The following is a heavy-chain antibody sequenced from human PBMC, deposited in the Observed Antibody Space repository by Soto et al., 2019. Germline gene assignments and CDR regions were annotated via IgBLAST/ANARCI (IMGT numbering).Heavy chain of an antibody. V-gene: IGHV3-30*18. Sequence: PGGSLRLSCAASGFTFSSYGMHWVRQAPGKGLEWVAVISYDGSNKYYADSVKGRFTISRDNSKNTLYLQMNSLRAEDTAVYYCAKDPQRYSVLRYPEGYFDYWGRGTLVTVSS. J-gene: IGHJ4*02. CDR1: GFTFSSYG. CDR2: ISYDGSNK. D-gene: IGHD3-9*01. CDR3: AKDPQRYSVLRYPEGYFDY.